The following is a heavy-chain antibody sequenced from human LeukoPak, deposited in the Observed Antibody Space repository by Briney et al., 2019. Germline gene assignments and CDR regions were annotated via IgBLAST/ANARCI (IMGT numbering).Heavy chain of an antibody. CDR3: ARAGVYGYCSGGSCHPSYFDY. CDR1: GGSISIYY. D-gene: IGHD2-15*01. V-gene: IGHV4-59*01. J-gene: IGHJ4*02. Sequence: SETLSLTCTVSGGSISIYYWSWIRQPPGKGLEWIGYIYYSGSTNYNPSLKSRVTISVDTSKNQVSLKLSSVTAADTAVYYCARAGVYGYCSGGSCHPSYFDYWGQGTLVTVSS. CDR2: IYYSGST.